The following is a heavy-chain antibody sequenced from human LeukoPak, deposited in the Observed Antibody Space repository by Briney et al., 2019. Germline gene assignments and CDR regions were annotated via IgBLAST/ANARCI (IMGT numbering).Heavy chain of an antibody. V-gene: IGHV3-30*02. J-gene: IGHJ4*02. CDR3: AKDHYRSTYFDY. Sequence: GGSLRLSCAASGFTFSSYGMHWVRQARGKWLEWVAFIRYDGSNKYYADSVKGRFTISRDNSKNTLYLQMNSLRAEDTAVYYCAKDHYRSTYFDYWGQGTLVTVSS. CDR2: IRYDGSNK. D-gene: IGHD3-10*01. CDR1: GFTFSSYG.